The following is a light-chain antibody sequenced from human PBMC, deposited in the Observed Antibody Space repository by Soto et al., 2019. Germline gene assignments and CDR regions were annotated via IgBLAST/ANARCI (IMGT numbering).Light chain of an antibody. Sequence: EIVLTQSPGTLSLSPGEIATLSFSASQSVISSYLAWYQQKPGQAPRLLIYGASSRATGIPDRFSGSGSGTEFTLTLSSLQSEDFAVYYCQQYKSWPQTFGQGTKVDIK. CDR2: GAS. J-gene: IGKJ1*01. CDR3: QQYKSWPQT. V-gene: IGKV3-20*01. CDR1: QSVISSY.